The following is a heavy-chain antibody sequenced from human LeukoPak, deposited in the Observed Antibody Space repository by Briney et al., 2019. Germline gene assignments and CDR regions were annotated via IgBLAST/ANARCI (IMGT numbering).Heavy chain of an antibody. CDR3: ARDWGGSGFTTHYMDV. Sequence: ASVKVSCKASGYTFTSYGISWVRQAPGQGLERMGWISAYNGNTNYAQKFQGRVTMTRDTSISTAYMELSRLRSDDTAVYYCARDWGGSGFTTHYMDVWGKGTTVTVSS. J-gene: IGHJ6*03. CDR2: ISAYNGNT. D-gene: IGHD3-3*01. V-gene: IGHV1-18*01. CDR1: GYTFTSYG.